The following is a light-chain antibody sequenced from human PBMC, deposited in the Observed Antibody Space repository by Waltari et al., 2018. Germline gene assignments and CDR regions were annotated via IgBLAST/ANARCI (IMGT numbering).Light chain of an antibody. CDR3: TSYTSSSISHVL. J-gene: IGLJ2*01. Sequence: QSALTQPASVSGSPGQSITISCTGTSSDVGGYNYLSWYQHQPGKAPKLIIYEVSNRPSGVSNRFSGSKSGNPASLTISGLQAEDEGDYYCTSYTSSSISHVLFGGGTKLSVL. CDR1: SSDVGGYNY. V-gene: IGLV2-14*01. CDR2: EVS.